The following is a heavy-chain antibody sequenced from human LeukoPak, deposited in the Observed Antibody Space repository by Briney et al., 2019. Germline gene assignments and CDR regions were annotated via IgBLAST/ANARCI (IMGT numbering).Heavy chain of an antibody. CDR3: ATGRGGNYYDSSGYFNY. Sequence: ASVKVPCKVSGYTLTELSMHWVRQAPGKGLEWMGGFDPEDGETNYAQKFQGRVTMTEDTSTDTAYMELSSLRAEDTAVYYCATGRGGNYYDSSGYFNYWGQGTLVTVSS. D-gene: IGHD3-22*01. V-gene: IGHV1-24*01. CDR2: FDPEDGET. CDR1: GYTLTELS. J-gene: IGHJ4*02.